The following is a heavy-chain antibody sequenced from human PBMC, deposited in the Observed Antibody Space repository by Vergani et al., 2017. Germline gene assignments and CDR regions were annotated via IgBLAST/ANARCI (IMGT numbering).Heavy chain of an antibody. J-gene: IGHJ5*02. CDR2: IYYSGST. CDR3: ARDIGGEPPMADLWFDP. D-gene: IGHD3-16*01. V-gene: IGHV4-59*01. Sequence: QVQLQESGPGLVKPSETLSLTCTVSGGSISSYYWSWIRQPPGKGLEWIGYIYYSGSTNYNPSLTSRVTISVDTSKNQFALKLSSVTAADTAVYYCARDIGGEPPMADLWFDPWGQGTLVTVSS. CDR1: GGSISSYY.